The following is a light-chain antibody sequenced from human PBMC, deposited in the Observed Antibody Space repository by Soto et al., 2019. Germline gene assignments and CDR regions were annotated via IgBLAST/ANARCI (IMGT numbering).Light chain of an antibody. Sequence: EIVLTQSPGTLSLSPGERATLSCRASQSVSSSYLAWFQQKPGQAPRLFIYAASSRATGIPDRFRGSGSGTDFTLTISRLEPEDFAVYYCQQYGSSLRTVGQGTKVDSK. V-gene: IGKV3-20*01. J-gene: IGKJ1*01. CDR3: QQYGSSLRT. CDR2: AAS. CDR1: QSVSSSY.